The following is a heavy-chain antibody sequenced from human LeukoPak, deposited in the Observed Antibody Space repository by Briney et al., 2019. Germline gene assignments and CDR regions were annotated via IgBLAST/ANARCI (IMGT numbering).Heavy chain of an antibody. CDR1: GYTFTGYY. CDR3: ARVRHSRRITMIVAAYYFDY. V-gene: IGHV1-2*02. Sequence: GASVKVSCKASGYTFTGYYMHWVRQAPGQGLEWMGWINPNSGGTNYAQKFQGRVTMTRDTSISTAYMELSRLRSDDTAVYYCARVRHSRRITMIVAAYYFDYWGQGTLVTVSS. D-gene: IGHD3-22*01. J-gene: IGHJ4*02. CDR2: INPNSGGT.